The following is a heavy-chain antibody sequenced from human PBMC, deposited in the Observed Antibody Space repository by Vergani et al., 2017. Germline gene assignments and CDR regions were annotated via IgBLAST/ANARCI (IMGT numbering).Heavy chain of an antibody. D-gene: IGHD3-22*01. Sequence: QVQLVQSGAEVKKPGSSVKVSCKASGGTFSSYAISWVRQAPGQGLEWMGRIIPILGIANYAQKFQGRVSISADKSTSTAYMGLSSLRSEDTAVYYCAREKARVTMIVVVGAFDIWGQGTMVTVSS. CDR3: AREKARVTMIVVVGAFDI. CDR2: IIPILGIA. J-gene: IGHJ3*02. CDR1: GGTFSSYA. V-gene: IGHV1-69*09.